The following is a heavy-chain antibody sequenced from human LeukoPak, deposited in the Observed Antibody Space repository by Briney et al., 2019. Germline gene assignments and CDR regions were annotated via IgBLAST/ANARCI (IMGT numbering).Heavy chain of an antibody. V-gene: IGHV3-48*01. CDR3: ANTAYYYDSSGYPASFDY. CDR2: ISSSSSTI. D-gene: IGHD3-22*01. Sequence: GGSLRLSCAASGFTFSSYSMNWVRQAPGKGLEWVSYISSSSSTIYYADSVKGRFTISRDNSKNTLYLQMNSLRAEDTAVYYCANTAYYYDSSGYPASFDYWGQGTLVTVSS. CDR1: GFTFSSYS. J-gene: IGHJ4*02.